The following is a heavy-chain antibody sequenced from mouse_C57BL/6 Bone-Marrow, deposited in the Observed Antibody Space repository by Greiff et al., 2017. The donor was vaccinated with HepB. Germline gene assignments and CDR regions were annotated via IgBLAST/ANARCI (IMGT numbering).Heavy chain of an antibody. CDR2: IYPGRGST. J-gene: IGHJ4*01. V-gene: IGHV1-55*01. Sequence: QVQLQQPGAELVKPGASVKMSCKASGYTFTSYWITWVKQRPGQGLEWIGDIYPGRGSTNYNEKFKSKATLTVDTSSSTAYMQLSSLTSEDSAVYYCAGSSYGYYAMDYWGQGTAVTVSS. CDR1: GYTFTSYW. D-gene: IGHD1-1*01. CDR3: AGSSYGYYAMDY.